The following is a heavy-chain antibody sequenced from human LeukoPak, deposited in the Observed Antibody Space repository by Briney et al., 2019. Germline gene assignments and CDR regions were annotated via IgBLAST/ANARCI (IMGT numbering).Heavy chain of an antibody. CDR3: ARDWARQQLVPPYYYYYYMDV. D-gene: IGHD6-13*01. CDR1: GFTFGDYA. Sequence: GSLRLSCTASGFTFGDYAMSWFRQAPGKGLGWVANIKQDGSEKYYVDSVKGRFTISRDNAKNSLYLQMNSLRAEDTAVYYCARDWARQQLVPPYYYYYYMDVWGKGTTVTVSS. V-gene: IGHV3-7*01. CDR2: IKQDGSEK. J-gene: IGHJ6*03.